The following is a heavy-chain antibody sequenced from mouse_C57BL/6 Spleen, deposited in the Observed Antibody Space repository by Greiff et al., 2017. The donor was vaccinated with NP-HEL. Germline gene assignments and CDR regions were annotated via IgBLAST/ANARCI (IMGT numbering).Heavy chain of an antibody. CDR3: ARKVTTAYFDV. D-gene: IGHD1-2*01. CDR2: IDPSDSYT. CDR1: GYTFTSYW. J-gene: IGHJ1*03. Sequence: VQLQQPGAELVMPGASVKLSCKASGYTFTSYWMHWVKQRPGQGLEWIGEIDPSDSYTNYNQKFKGKSTLTVDKSSSTAYMQLSSLTSEDSAVYYCARKVTTAYFDVWGTGTTVTVSS. V-gene: IGHV1-69*01.